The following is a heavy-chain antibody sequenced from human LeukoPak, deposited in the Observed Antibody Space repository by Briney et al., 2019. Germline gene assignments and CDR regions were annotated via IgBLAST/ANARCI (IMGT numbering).Heavy chain of an antibody. D-gene: IGHD6-19*01. Sequence: ASVKVSCKASGYTFTGYYMHWVRRAPGQGLEWMGWINPNSGGTNYAQKFQGRVTMTRDTSISTAYMELSRLRSDDTAVYYCARDRGIAVGGDYYYYMDVWGKGTTVTVSS. CDR1: GYTFTGYY. CDR3: ARDRGIAVGGDYYYYMDV. V-gene: IGHV1-2*02. CDR2: INPNSGGT. J-gene: IGHJ6*03.